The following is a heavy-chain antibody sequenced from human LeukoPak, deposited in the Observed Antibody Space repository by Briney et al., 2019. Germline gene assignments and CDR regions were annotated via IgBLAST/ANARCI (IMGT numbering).Heavy chain of an antibody. Sequence: GGSLRLSCAASGFTFSSYSMNWVRQAPGKGLEWVSSISSSSSYIYYADSVKGRFTISRDNAKNSLYLQMNSLRAEDTAVYYCAREVSGGTYYYYYYMDVWGKGTTVTVSS. CDR1: GFTFSSYS. J-gene: IGHJ6*03. D-gene: IGHD1-1*01. V-gene: IGHV3-21*01. CDR2: ISSSSSYI. CDR3: AREVSGGTYYYYYYMDV.